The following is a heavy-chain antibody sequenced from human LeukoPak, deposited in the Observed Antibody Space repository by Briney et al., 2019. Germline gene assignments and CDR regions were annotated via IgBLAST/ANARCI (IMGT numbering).Heavy chain of an antibody. V-gene: IGHV3-48*01. CDR2: ISSSSSTI. Sequence: GRSLRLSCAASGFTFSSYSMNWARQAPGKGLEWVSYISSSSSTIYYADSVKGRFTISRDNAKNSLYLQMSSLRAEDTAVYYCAGELVTYYYGSGSGYYYYMDVWGKGTTVTVSS. CDR1: GFTFSSYS. J-gene: IGHJ6*03. CDR3: AGELVTYYYGSGSGYYYYMDV. D-gene: IGHD3-10*01.